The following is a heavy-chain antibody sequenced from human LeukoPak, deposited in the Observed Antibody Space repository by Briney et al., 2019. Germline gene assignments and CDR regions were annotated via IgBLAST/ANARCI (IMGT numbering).Heavy chain of an antibody. Sequence: PGGSLRLSRAASGFTFSSYWMHWVRQAPGKGLVWVSRISSDGSSTNYADSVKGRFTISRDNAKNTLYLQMNSLRAEDTAVYYCARIGYSYGPDYWGPGTLVSVSS. CDR2: ISSDGSST. D-gene: IGHD5-18*01. CDR3: ARIGYSYGPDY. CDR1: GFTFSSYW. J-gene: IGHJ4*02. V-gene: IGHV3-74*01.